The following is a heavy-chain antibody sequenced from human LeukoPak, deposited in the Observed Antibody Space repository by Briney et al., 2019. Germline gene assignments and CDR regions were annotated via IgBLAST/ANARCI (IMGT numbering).Heavy chain of an antibody. V-gene: IGHV3-23*01. J-gene: IGHJ3*02. CDR3: AKSWNYYDSSGDDALDI. D-gene: IGHD3-22*01. Sequence: GGSLRLSCAASGFTFSSYAMSWVRQAPGKGLEWVSAISGSGGRTDYADSVKGRFTISRDNSKNTLYLQMNSLRVEDTAVYYCAKSWNYYDSSGDDALDIWGQGTMVTVSS. CDR1: GFTFSSYA. CDR2: ISGSGGRT.